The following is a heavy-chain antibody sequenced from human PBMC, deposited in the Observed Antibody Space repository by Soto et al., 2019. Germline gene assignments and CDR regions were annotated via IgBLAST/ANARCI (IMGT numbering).Heavy chain of an antibody. CDR1: GYKFSSYA. Sequence: ASVKVSCKASGYKFSSYAIHWVRQAPGQNLRWMGWSNAGNGNTGYAQKFQGRVTMTRNTSISTAYMELSSLRSEDTAVYYCARGSYYYDSSGYRYWGQGTLVTVSS. D-gene: IGHD3-22*01. CDR3: ARGSYYYDSSGYRY. J-gene: IGHJ4*02. CDR2: SNAGNGNT. V-gene: IGHV1-8*01.